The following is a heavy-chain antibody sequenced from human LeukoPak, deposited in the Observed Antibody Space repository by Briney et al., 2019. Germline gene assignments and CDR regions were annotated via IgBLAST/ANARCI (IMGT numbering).Heavy chain of an antibody. CDR2: IYYSGST. V-gene: IGHV4-39*07. Sequence: KPSETLSLTCSVSGDSISSRSYHWGWIRQPPGRGLEWIGSIYYSGSTFYNPSLQSRVTISVDTSKNQFSLKLSSVTAADTAVYYCARDYPPTIWYFDYWGQGTLVTVSS. CDR1: GDSISSRSYH. J-gene: IGHJ4*02. D-gene: IGHD3-9*01. CDR3: ARDYPPTIWYFDY.